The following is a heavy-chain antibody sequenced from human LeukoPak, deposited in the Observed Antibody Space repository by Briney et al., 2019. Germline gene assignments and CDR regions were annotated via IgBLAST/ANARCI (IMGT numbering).Heavy chain of an antibody. Sequence: SETLSLTCAVYGGSFSGYYWSWIRQPPGKGLEWIGEINHSGSTNYNPSLKSRVTMSVDTSKNQFSLKLSSVTAADTAVYYCASNCSGGSCYRTYYYGMDVWGKGTTVTVSS. D-gene: IGHD2-15*01. CDR1: GGSFSGYY. CDR3: ASNCSGGSCYRTYYYGMDV. CDR2: INHSGST. J-gene: IGHJ6*04. V-gene: IGHV4-34*01.